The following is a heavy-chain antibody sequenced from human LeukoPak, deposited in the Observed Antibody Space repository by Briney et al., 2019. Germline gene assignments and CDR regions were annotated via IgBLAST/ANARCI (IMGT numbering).Heavy chain of an antibody. V-gene: IGHV4-38-2*01. CDR3: ASEGGSHGALDY. J-gene: IGHJ4*02. D-gene: IGHD1-26*01. Sequence: SETLSLTCAVSGYSISSGYYWGWIRQPPGKGLEWIGSIYHSGSTYYNPSLKSRVTISVDTSKNQFSLKLSSVTAADTAVYYCASEGGSHGALDYWGQGTLVTASS. CDR1: GYSISSGYY. CDR2: IYHSGST.